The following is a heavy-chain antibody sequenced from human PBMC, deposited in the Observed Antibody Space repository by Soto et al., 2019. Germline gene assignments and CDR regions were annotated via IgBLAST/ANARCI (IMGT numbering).Heavy chain of an antibody. CDR1: GVTVSSDAYN. V-gene: IGHV4-31*03. D-gene: IGHD3-16*02. CDR2: IYHTGST. Sequence: PSEPLSLTCTFSGVTVSSDAYNWSWIRQHPGKGLEWIGNIYHTGSTYYSPSLKSRVAISLDTSKNQFSLTLTSVTAADTAGYYCARYRFSGNKWSKFDYWGQGTLDTVSS. J-gene: IGHJ4*02. CDR3: ARYRFSGNKWSKFDY.